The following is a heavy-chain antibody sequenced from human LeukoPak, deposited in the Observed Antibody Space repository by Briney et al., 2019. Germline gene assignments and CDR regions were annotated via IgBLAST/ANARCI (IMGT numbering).Heavy chain of an antibody. J-gene: IGHJ4*02. V-gene: IGHV3-23*01. Sequence: GGSLRLSCAASGFTFSSYTMAWVRQAPGKGLEWVSGISGSGGTTYYADSVKGRFTISRDNSKNTLYLQMSSLRAEDTAVYYCTKANCGSECYYIIDHWGQGTLVTVSS. CDR2: ISGSGGTT. D-gene: IGHD2-21*01. CDR1: GFTFSSYT. CDR3: TKANCGSECYYIIDH.